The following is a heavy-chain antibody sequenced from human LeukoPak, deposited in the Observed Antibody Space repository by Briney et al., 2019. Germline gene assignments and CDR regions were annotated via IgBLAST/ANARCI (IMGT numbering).Heavy chain of an antibody. J-gene: IGHJ4*02. Sequence: PSETLSLTCTVSGGSISSSSYYWGWIRQPPGKGLEWIGSIYYSGSTYYNPSLKSRVTISVDTSKNQFSLKLSSVTAADTAVYYCARGLRSSGWPYWGQGTLVTVSS. CDR3: ARGLRSSGWPY. CDR2: IYYSGST. CDR1: GGSISSSSYY. D-gene: IGHD6-19*01. V-gene: IGHV4-39*07.